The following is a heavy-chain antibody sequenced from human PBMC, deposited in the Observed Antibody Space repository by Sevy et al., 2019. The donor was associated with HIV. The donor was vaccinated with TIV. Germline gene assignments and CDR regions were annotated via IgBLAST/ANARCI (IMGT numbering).Heavy chain of an antibody. Sequence: GGSLRLSCAASGFDFSIYSMSWVRQAPGKGLEWVSTLFFGCGKINYADSVKGRFTISRDKSKSSVYLQMNNMRVEDTAVYYCAREGCTKPHDYWGQGTLVTVSS. CDR1: GFDFSIYS. D-gene: IGHD2-8*01. J-gene: IGHJ4*02. CDR2: LFFGCGKI. CDR3: AREGCTKPHDY. V-gene: IGHV3-23*01.